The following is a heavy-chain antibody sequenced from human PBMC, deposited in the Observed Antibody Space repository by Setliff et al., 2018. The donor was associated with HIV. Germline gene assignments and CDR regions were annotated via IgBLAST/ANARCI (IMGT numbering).Heavy chain of an antibody. Sequence: SETLSLTCTVSGGSISRGSYSWGWIRQPPGKGLEWIGSISYTGITDYNPSLKSRVTISVDTSQNQFSLKLTSVTAADTAVYYCARLRQWLAFFDSWGQGTLVTVSS. CDR2: ISYTGIT. CDR3: ARLRQWLAFFDS. J-gene: IGHJ4*02. V-gene: IGHV4-39*01. CDR1: GGSISRGSYS. D-gene: IGHD6-19*01.